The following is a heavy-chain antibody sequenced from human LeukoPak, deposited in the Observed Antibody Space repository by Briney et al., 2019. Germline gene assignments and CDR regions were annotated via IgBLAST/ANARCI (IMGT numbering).Heavy chain of an antibody. CDR3: AKGTVGAKY. Sequence: GGSLRLSCAASGFTFSSYWMSWVRQAPGKGLEWVANIKQDGSEKYYVDSVKGRFTISRDNAKNTLFLQMNSLRVDDTAVYYCAKGTVGAKYWGQGTLVIVSS. D-gene: IGHD1-26*01. J-gene: IGHJ4*02. CDR1: GFTFSSYW. V-gene: IGHV3-7*01. CDR2: IKQDGSEK.